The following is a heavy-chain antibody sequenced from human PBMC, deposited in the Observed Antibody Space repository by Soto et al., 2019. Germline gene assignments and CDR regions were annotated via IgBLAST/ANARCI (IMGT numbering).Heavy chain of an antibody. J-gene: IGHJ3*02. V-gene: IGHV4-31*03. CDR2: IYYSGST. CDR1: GGSISSGGYY. Sequence: SETLSLTCTVSGGSISSGGYYWSWIRQHPGKGLEWIGYIYYSGSTYYNPSLKSRVTISVDTSKNQFSLKLSSVTAADTAVYYRARVSARQWLVDIWGQGTMVTVSS. D-gene: IGHD6-19*01. CDR3: ARVSARQWLVDI.